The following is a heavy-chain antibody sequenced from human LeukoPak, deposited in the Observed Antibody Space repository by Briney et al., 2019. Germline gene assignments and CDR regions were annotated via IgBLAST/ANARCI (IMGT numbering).Heavy chain of an antibody. D-gene: IGHD3/OR15-3a*01. CDR3: ARVFGPHYRAFDI. CDR2: VNPSGGST. J-gene: IGHJ3*02. V-gene: IGHV1-46*01. CDR1: GYTFISYN. Sequence: GASVKVSCKASGYTFISYNKHWVRQAPGQGLGWMGFVNPSGGSTSFAQKFQGRVTMTRDTSTSTVYMELSSLRSEDRAVYYCARVFGPHYRAFDIWGQGTMVTVSS.